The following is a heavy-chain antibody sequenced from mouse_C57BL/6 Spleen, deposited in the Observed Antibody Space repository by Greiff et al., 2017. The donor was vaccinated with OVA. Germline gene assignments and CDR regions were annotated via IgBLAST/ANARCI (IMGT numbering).Heavy chain of an antibody. CDR1: GYTFTNYW. J-gene: IGHJ1*03. CDR3: ARRANWDVRDWYFDV. D-gene: IGHD4-1*01. CDR2: IYPGGGYT. V-gene: IGHV1-63*01. Sequence: VMLVESGAELVRPGTSVKMSCKASGYTFTNYWIGWAKQRPGHGLEWIGDIYPGGGYTNYNEKFKGKATLTADKSSSTAYMQFSSLTSEDSAIYYCARRANWDVRDWYFDVWGTGTTVTVSS.